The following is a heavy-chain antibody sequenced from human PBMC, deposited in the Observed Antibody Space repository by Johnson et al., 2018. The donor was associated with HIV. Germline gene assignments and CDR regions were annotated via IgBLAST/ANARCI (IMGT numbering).Heavy chain of an antibody. CDR1: GFLFSSQW. J-gene: IGHJ3*02. CDR3: ARGKLPAALRRGDAFDI. CDR2: IKEDGGAI. Sequence: VQLVESGGGVVQPGGSLRLSCAASGFLFSSQWMSWVRQAPGKGPEWVASIKEDGGAIYYADSVKGRFTISRDNSKNTLYLQMNRLRAEDTAVYYCARGKLPAALRRGDAFDIWGQGTMVTVSS. D-gene: IGHD2-2*01. V-gene: IGHV3-7*05.